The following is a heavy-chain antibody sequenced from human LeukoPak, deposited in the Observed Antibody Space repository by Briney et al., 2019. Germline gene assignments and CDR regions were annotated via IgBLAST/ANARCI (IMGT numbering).Heavy chain of an antibody. J-gene: IGHJ4*02. Sequence: GGSLRLSCAASGFTFSSYSMNWVRQAPGKGLEWVSSISSSSSYIYYADSVKGRFTISRDNAKNSLYLQMNSLRAEDTAVYYCARADGDDYDFFDYWGQGTLVTASS. CDR2: ISSSSSYI. V-gene: IGHV3-21*01. CDR3: ARADGDDYDFFDY. D-gene: IGHD3-3*01. CDR1: GFTFSSYS.